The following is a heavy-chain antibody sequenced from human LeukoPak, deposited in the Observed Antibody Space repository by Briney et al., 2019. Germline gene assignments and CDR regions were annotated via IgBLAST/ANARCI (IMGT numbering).Heavy chain of an antibody. D-gene: IGHD2-2*01. V-gene: IGHV3-7*01. CDR3: ARENCSSTSCYGDYYYYYGMDV. CDR1: GFTFSSYW. J-gene: IGHJ6*02. Sequence: GGSLRLSCAASGFTFSSYWVSWVRQAPGKGLEWVANIKQDGSEKYYVDSVKGRFTISRDNAKNSLYLQMNSLRAEDTAVYYCARENCSSTSCYGDYYYYYGMDVWGQGTTVTVSS. CDR2: IKQDGSEK.